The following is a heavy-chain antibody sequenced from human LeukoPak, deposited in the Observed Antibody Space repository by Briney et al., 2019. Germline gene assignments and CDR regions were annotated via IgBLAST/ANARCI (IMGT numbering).Heavy chain of an antibody. V-gene: IGHV4-34*01. D-gene: IGHD2-15*01. CDR2: INHSGST. Sequence: SETLSLTCAVYGGSFSGYYWSWIRQPPGKGLEWIGEINHSGSTNYNPSLKSRVTISVDTSKNQFSLKLSSVTAAGTAVYYCARGPACSGGSCYSNYYYYMDVWGKGTTVTVSS. CDR3: ARGPACSGGSCYSNYYYYMDV. CDR1: GGSFSGYY. J-gene: IGHJ6*03.